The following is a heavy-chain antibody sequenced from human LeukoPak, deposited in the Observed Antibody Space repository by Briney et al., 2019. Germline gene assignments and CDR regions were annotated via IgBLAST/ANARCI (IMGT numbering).Heavy chain of an antibody. D-gene: IGHD2-21*01. J-gene: IGHJ3*02. CDR2: IKADGTVK. Sequence: GGSPRLSCEASGFSFSTFWMTWVRQAPGKGLEWVANIKADGTVKHSLDSMEGRFTISRDNARSSLYLQMNSLRAEDTAVYYCVRDSNYYENSGGRNVYYDALDIWGHGTMVTVSS. CDR1: GFSFSTFW. CDR3: VRDSNYYENSGGRNVYYDALDI. V-gene: IGHV3-7*01.